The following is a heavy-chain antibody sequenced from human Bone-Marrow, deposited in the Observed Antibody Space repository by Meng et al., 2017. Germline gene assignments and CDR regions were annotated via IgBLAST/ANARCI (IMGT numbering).Heavy chain of an antibody. V-gene: IGHV3-11*01. D-gene: IGHD5-24*01. CDR3: AREPGHGEEGFDY. Sequence: QLQLEESGGGLVKPGASLRLSFAASGFTFSDYYMSWIRQAPGKGLEWVSYISSSGSTIYSADYVKGRFTISRDNAKNSLYLQMNSLRAEDTAVYYCAREPGHGEEGFDYWGQGTLVTVSS. J-gene: IGHJ4*02. CDR1: GFTFSDYY. CDR2: ISSSGSTI.